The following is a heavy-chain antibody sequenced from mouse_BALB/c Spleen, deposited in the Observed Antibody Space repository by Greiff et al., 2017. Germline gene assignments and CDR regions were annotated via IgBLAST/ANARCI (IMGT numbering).Heavy chain of an antibody. D-gene: IGHD2-1*01. J-gene: IGHJ3*01. V-gene: IGHV5-6-4*01. CDR3: TRDRDGNYVGFAY. Sequence: EVQLVESGGGLVKPGGSLKLSCAASGFTFSSYTMSWVRQTPEKRLEWVATISSGGSYTYYPDSVKGRFTISRDNAKNTLYLQMSSLKSEDTAMYYCTRDRDGNYVGFAYWGQGTLVTVSA. CDR1: GFTFSSYT. CDR2: ISSGGSYT.